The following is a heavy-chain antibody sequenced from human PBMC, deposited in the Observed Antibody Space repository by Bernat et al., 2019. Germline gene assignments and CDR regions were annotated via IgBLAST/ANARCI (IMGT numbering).Heavy chain of an antibody. J-gene: IGHJ3*02. CDR2: IYYSGST. CDR1: GGSISSSSYY. Sequence: QLQLQESGPGLVKPSETLSLTCTVSGGSISSSSYYWGWIRQPPGKGLEWIGSIYYSGSTYYNPSLKSRVTISVATSKTQFSLKLSSVTAADTAVYYCARLETYCSGGSCYNLGAFDIWGQGTMVTVSS. D-gene: IGHD2-15*01. V-gene: IGHV4-39*01. CDR3: ARLETYCSGGSCYNLGAFDI.